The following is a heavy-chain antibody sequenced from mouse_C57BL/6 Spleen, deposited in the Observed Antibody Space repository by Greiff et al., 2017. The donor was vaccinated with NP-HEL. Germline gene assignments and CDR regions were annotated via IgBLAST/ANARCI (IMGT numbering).Heavy chain of an antibody. J-gene: IGHJ2*01. V-gene: IGHV5-9*01. D-gene: IGHD1-1*01. CDR1: GFTFSSYT. CDR3: ARHGYYGSTFDY. Sequence: EVKLEESGGGLVKPGGSLKLSCAASGFTFSSYTMSWVRQTPEKRLEWVATISGGGGNTYYPDSVKGRFTISRDNAKNTLYLQMSSLRSEDTALYYCARHGYYGSTFDYWGQGTTLTVSS. CDR2: ISGGGGNT.